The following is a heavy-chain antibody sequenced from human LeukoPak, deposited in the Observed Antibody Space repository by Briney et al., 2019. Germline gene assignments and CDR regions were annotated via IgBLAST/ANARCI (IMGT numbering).Heavy chain of an antibody. CDR1: GGSISSYY. D-gene: IGHD3-9*01. Sequence: SETLSLTCTVSGGSISSYYWSWIRQPPGKRLEWIGYIYYSGSTNYNPSLKSRVTIPVDTSKNQFSLKLSSVTAADTAVYYCARDGGTPYYDILTGYRRDAFDIWGQGTMVTVSS. CDR2: IYYSGST. J-gene: IGHJ3*02. CDR3: ARDGGTPYYDILTGYRRDAFDI. V-gene: IGHV4-59*01.